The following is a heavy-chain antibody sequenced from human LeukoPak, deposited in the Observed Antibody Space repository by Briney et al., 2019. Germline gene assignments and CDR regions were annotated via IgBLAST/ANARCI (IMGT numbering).Heavy chain of an antibody. J-gene: IGHJ6*02. CDR3: AGSRGSYAYYYYGMDV. D-gene: IGHD2-15*01. CDR1: GFTFSSYE. CDR2: ISSSGSSI. V-gene: IGHV3-48*03. Sequence: PGGSLRLSCAASGFTFSSYEMNWVRQAPGKGLEWVSYISSSGSSIYYADSVKGRFTISRDNAKNSLYLQMNSLRAEDTAVYYCAGSRGSYAYYYYGMDVWGQGTTVTVSS.